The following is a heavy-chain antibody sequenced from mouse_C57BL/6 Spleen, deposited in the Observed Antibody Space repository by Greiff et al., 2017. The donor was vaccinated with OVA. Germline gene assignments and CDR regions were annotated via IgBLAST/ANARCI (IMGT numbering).Heavy chain of an antibody. Sequence: VQLQQPGAELVKPGASVKLSCKASGYTFTSYWMQWVKQRPGQGLEWIGEIDPSDSYTNYNQKFKGKATLTVDTSSSTAYMQLSSLTSEDSAVYYCARLGLRYAMDYWGQGTSVTVSS. V-gene: IGHV1-50*01. CDR2: IDPSDSYT. D-gene: IGHD1-1*01. CDR3: ARLGLRYAMDY. J-gene: IGHJ4*01. CDR1: GYTFTSYW.